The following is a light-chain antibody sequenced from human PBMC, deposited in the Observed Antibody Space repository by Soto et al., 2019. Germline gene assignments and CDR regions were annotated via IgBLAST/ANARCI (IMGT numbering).Light chain of an antibody. CDR2: GAS. CDR3: QQYGSSGT. J-gene: IGKJ1*01. Sequence: EIVLTQSPGTLSLSPGERATLSCRASQSVSSSYLAWYQQKPGQAPRLLIYGASNRATGIPDRFSGSRSGTDFTLTISRLEPEDFAVYYCQQYGSSGTFGQGTKVAIK. CDR1: QSVSSSY. V-gene: IGKV3-20*01.